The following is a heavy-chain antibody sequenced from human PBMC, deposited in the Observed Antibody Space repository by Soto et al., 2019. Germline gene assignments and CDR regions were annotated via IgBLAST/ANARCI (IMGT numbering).Heavy chain of an antibody. J-gene: IGHJ3*02. CDR2: ISAGDGDT. D-gene: IGHD2-2*01. CDR3: ARDRYCSSISCYGDAFDI. V-gene: IGHV1-3*01. Sequence: ASVKVSCKASGYTFTSYAMHWVRQAPGQRLEWMGWISAGDGDTKYSQNFQGRVTITRVTSASTAYMELSSLRSEDTAVYYCARDRYCSSISCYGDAFDIWGQGTMVTVSS. CDR1: GYTFTSYA.